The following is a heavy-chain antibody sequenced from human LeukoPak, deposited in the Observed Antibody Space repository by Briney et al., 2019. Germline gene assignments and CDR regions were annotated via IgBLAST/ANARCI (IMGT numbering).Heavy chain of an antibody. CDR2: MNPNSGNT. Sequence: ASVKVSCKXSGYTFTSYDINWVRQATGQGLERVGWMNPNSGNTGYAQKFQGRVTMTRNTSISTAYMELSSLRSEDTAVYYCAREGVGATTDNFYFQHWGQGTLVTVSS. J-gene: IGHJ1*01. V-gene: IGHV1-8*01. CDR1: GYTFTSYD. CDR3: AREGVGATTDNFYFQH. D-gene: IGHD1-26*01.